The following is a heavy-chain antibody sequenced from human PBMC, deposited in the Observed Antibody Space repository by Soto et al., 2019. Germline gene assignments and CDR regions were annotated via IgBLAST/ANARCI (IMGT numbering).Heavy chain of an antibody. CDR2: IDAGGGRT. CDR1: GFSFAGYA. V-gene: IGHV3-23*01. J-gene: IGHJ4*02. CDR3: AKAYEIPGLSAAGACLDS. Sequence: PGGSLRLSCAAWGFSFAGYAMAWVRQAPGKWVEWVSGIDAGGGRTYYAASVKGLFTISRDNSRNTLFLQLDNLRGEDTATYYCAKAYEIPGLSAAGACLDSWGQGTLVTVS. D-gene: IGHD6-13*01.